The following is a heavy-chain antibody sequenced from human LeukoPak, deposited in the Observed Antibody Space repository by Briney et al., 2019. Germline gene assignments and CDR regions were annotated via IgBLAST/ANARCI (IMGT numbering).Heavy chain of an antibody. D-gene: IGHD3-10*01. Sequence: GGSLRLSCEASGFTFNKFAMSWVRQAPGKGPEWVSGIGSSGATIFYADSVKGQFTISRDNSKNTVYLEMNNLTAEDTAIYYCAKISVGPLSRPTHVYLYYGMDVWGQGTTVTVSS. J-gene: IGHJ6*02. CDR1: GFTFNKFA. CDR3: AKISVGPLSRPTHVYLYYGMDV. V-gene: IGHV3-23*01. CDR2: IGSSGATI.